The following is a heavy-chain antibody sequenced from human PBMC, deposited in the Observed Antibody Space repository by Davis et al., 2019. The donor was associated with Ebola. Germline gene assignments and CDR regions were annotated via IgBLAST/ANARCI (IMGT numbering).Heavy chain of an antibody. CDR1: GFTFSSYS. CDR2: ISSSSSTI. CDR3: ARVDYNLDY. J-gene: IGHJ4*02. Sequence: GESLKISCTASGFTFSSYSMNWVRQAPGKGLEWVSYISSSSSTIYYADSVKGRFTISRDNAKNSLYLQMNSLRDEDTAVYYCARVDYNLDYWGQGTLVTVSS. V-gene: IGHV3-48*02. D-gene: IGHD4-11*01.